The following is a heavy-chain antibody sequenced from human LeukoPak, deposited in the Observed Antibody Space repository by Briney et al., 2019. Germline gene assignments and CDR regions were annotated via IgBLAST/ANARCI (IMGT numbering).Heavy chain of an antibody. CDR1: GFTFSSNS. Sequence: GGSLRLSCAASGFTFSSNSLSWVRQAPGKGLEWVSAISGGNGKTYYADSVKGRFTISRGNSRNMLYLQMNSLRAEDTAVYYCAKDLSPAADWGQGTLVTVSS. V-gene: IGHV3-23*01. CDR3: AKDLSPAAD. J-gene: IGHJ4*02. CDR2: ISGGNGKT. D-gene: IGHD2-2*01.